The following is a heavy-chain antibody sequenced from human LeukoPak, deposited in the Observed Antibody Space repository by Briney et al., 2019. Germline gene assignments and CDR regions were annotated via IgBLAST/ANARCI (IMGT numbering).Heavy chain of an antibody. D-gene: IGHD5-24*01. CDR3: ATERDGYNPPIDY. CDR1: GYTLTELS. J-gene: IGHJ4*02. CDR2: IIPIFGTA. V-gene: IGHV1-69*13. Sequence: ASVKVSCKVSGYTLTELSMHWVRQAPGQGLEWMGGIIPIFGTANYAQKFQGRVTITADESTSTAYMELSSLRSEDTAVYYCATERDGYNPPIDYWGRGTLVTVSS.